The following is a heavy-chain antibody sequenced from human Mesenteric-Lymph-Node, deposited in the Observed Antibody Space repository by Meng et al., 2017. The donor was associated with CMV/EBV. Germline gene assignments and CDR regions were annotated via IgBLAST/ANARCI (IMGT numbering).Heavy chain of an antibody. CDR1: GYTFTGYY. CDR3: ARDPGSRYCSSTSCYSAYYYYYGMDV. CDR2: INPKNGGT. D-gene: IGHD2-2*01. Sequence: ASVKVSCKASGYTFTGYYLHWVRQAPGQGLEWMGWINPKNGGTNYAQRFQGRVTMTRDTSISTAYMELSRLRSDDTAVYYCARDPGSRYCSSTSCYSAYYYYYGMDVWGQGTTVTVSS. J-gene: IGHJ6*02. V-gene: IGHV1-2*02.